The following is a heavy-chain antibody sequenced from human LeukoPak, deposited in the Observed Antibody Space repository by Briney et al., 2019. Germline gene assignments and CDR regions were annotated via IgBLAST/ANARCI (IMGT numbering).Heavy chain of an antibody. Sequence: GGSLRLSCAVSGFTFSSYEMNWVRHAPGKRLEWVSYISSSGSTIYYADSVKGRFTISRDNAKNSLYLQLNSLRPEDTGLYYCARDRGGWPDYWGQGTLLTVSS. D-gene: IGHD6-19*01. V-gene: IGHV3-48*03. CDR2: ISSSGSTI. CDR3: ARDRGGWPDY. J-gene: IGHJ4*02. CDR1: GFTFSSYE.